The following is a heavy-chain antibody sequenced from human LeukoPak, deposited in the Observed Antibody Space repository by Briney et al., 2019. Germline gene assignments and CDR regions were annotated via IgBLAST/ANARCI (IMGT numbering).Heavy chain of an antibody. CDR3: TRGDSGSYYLFDY. V-gene: IGHV3-49*04. D-gene: IGHD1-26*01. CDR2: IRSKTYGATT. Sequence: PGGSLRLSCTASGFTFGDYAMSWVRQAPGKGLEWVGFIRSKTYGATTEYAASVKDRFSISRDDSKSIAYLQMNSLKVEDTAVYYCTRGDSGSYYLFDYWGQGTLVTVSS. J-gene: IGHJ4*02. CDR1: GFTFGDYA.